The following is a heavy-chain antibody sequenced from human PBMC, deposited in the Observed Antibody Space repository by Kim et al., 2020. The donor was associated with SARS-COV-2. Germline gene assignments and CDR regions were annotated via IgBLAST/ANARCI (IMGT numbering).Heavy chain of an antibody. Sequence: SETLSLTCAVYGGSFSGYYWSWIRQPPGKGLEWIGEINHSGSTNYNPSLKSRVTISVDTSKNQFSLKLSSVTAADTAVYYCARGTRQWLVRGPYYYYMDVWGKETGVTVSS. J-gene: IGHJ6*03. CDR2: INHSGST. CDR1: GGSFSGYY. D-gene: IGHD6-19*01. CDR3: ARGTRQWLVRGPYYYYMDV. V-gene: IGHV4-34*01.